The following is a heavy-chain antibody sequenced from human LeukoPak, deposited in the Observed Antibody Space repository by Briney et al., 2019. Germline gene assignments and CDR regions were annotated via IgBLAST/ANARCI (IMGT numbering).Heavy chain of an antibody. D-gene: IGHD6-13*01. Sequence: GSSVKVSCKASGGTFSSYAISWVRQAPGHGLEWMGGIIPIFGTANYAQKFQGRVTITTDESTSTAYMELSSLRSEDTAVYYCARAAAGSLYYYYYYMDVWGKGTTVTVSS. V-gene: IGHV1-69*05. J-gene: IGHJ6*03. CDR2: IIPIFGTA. CDR3: ARAAAGSLYYYYYYMDV. CDR1: GGTFSSYA.